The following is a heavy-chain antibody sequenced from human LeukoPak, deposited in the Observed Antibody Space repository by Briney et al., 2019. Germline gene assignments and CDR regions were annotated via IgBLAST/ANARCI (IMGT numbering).Heavy chain of an antibody. CDR2: IYHSGST. CDR1: GGSISSGGYY. J-gene: IGHJ4*02. Sequence: SQTLSLTCTVSGGSISSGGYYWSWIRQHPGKGLEWIGYIYHSGSTYYNPSLKSRVTISVDTSKNQFSLKLSSVTAADTAVYYCARYADREGSFDYWGQGTLVTVSS. V-gene: IGHV4-31*03. CDR3: ARYADREGSFDY. D-gene: IGHD3-10*01.